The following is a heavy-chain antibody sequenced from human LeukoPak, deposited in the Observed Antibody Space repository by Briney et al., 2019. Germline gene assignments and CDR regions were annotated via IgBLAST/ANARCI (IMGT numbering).Heavy chain of an antibody. CDR2: ISGSGGST. D-gene: IGHD6-13*01. CDR1: GFTFSIYA. CDR3: AKDREGYGAAGTGFDY. J-gene: IGHJ4*02. Sequence: PGGSLRLSCAASGFTFSIYAMSWVRQAPGRGVEWVSAISGSGGSTYYADSVKGRFTISRDNSKNTLYLQMNSLRAEDTAVYYCAKDREGYGAAGTGFDYWGQGTLVTVSS. V-gene: IGHV3-23*01.